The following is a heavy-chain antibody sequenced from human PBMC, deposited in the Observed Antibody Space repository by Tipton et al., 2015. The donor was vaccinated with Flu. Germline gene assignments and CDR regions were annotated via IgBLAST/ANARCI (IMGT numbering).Heavy chain of an antibody. CDR1: GGTFSTFT. Sequence: QSGPEVKKPGSSLNVSCKASGGTFSTFTISWVRQAPGQGLEWVGRTIPFLGLANYAQRFQDRVTITADKSTSTVYLYMTRLIPEDTAVYFCAGEYSYDGRGYFDSWAQGILVTVSS. J-gene: IGHJ4*02. CDR2: TIPFLGLA. V-gene: IGHV1-69*04. CDR3: AGEYSYDGRGYFDS. D-gene: IGHD3-22*01.